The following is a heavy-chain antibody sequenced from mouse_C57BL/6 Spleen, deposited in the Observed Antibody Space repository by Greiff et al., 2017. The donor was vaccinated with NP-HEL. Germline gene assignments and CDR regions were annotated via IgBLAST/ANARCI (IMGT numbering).Heavy chain of an antibody. J-gene: IGHJ1*03. V-gene: IGHV1-55*01. CDR3: ATFVTTVVATRFWYFDV. Sequence: QVQLQQPGAELVKPGASVKMSCKASGYTFTSYWITWVKQRPGQGLEWIGDIYPGSGSTNYNEKFKSKATLTVDTSSSTAYMQRSSLTSEDSAVYYCATFVTTVVATRFWYFDVWGTGTTVTVSS. CDR2: IYPGSGST. CDR1: GYTFTSYW. D-gene: IGHD1-1*01.